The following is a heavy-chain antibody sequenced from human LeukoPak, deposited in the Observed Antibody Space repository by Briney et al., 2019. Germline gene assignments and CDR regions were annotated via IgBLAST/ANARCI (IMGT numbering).Heavy chain of an antibody. CDR2: IYSGGST. CDR3: ARGNYGDYYFDY. CDR1: GFTVSSNY. Sequence: GGSLRLSCAASGFTVSSNYMSWVRQAPGKGLEWVSVIYSGGSTYYADSVKGRFTISRDNSKNTLYPQMNSLRAEDTAVYYCARGNYGDYYFDYWGQGTLVTVSS. V-gene: IGHV3-53*01. D-gene: IGHD4-17*01. J-gene: IGHJ4*02.